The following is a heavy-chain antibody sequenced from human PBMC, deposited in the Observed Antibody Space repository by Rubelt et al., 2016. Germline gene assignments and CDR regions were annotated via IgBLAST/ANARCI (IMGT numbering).Heavy chain of an antibody. CDR3: ARVSGVGVSAFDY. CDR2: IRSSSSTI. D-gene: IGHD5/OR15-5a*01. Sequence: EVQLVESGGGLVQPGGSLRLSCVASGFSFSSYSINWVRQAPGKGLEWISYIRSSSSTIYYVVSVKGRFTISRDNAMNSLYLQMSSLRAEDTAVYYCARVSGVGVSAFDYWGQGTLVTVSS. CDR1: GFSFSSYS. J-gene: IGHJ4*02. V-gene: IGHV3-48*04.